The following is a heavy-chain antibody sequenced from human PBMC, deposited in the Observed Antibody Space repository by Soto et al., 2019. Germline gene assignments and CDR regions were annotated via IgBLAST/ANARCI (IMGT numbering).Heavy chain of an antibody. CDR1: GGSISSRSYY. V-gene: IGHV4-39*01. D-gene: IGHD4-17*01. Sequence: QLQLQESGPGLVKPSETLSLACTVSGGSISSRSYYWGWIRQPPGKGLEWIGSIYYTGSTYSNPSLKSRVTISVDTSKNQFSLKLSSVTAADTAVYYCARTTVTAHWFDPWGQGTLVTVSS. CDR2: IYYTGST. CDR3: ARTTVTAHWFDP. J-gene: IGHJ5*02.